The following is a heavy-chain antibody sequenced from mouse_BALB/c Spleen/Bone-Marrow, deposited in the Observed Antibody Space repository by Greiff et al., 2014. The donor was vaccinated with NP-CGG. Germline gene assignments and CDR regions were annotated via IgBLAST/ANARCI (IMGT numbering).Heavy chain of an antibody. CDR1: AYTFTDYT. Sequence: VKLMESGAELARPGASVKMSCKASAYTFTDYTVHWVKQRPGQGLEWIGYINPSSGYTNYNQIFKDKATLTAVKSSSTAYMQLSSLTSEDSAVYYCARRGTFRVPSYAMDYWGQGNSVTVSS. D-gene: IGHD3-3*01. CDR3: ARRGTFRVPSYAMDY. V-gene: IGHV1-4*01. J-gene: IGHJ4*01. CDR2: INPSSGYT.